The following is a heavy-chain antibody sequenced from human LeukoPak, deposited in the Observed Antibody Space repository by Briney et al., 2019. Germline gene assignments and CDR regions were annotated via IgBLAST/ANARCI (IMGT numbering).Heavy chain of an antibody. CDR1: GGPFSRYA. CDR3: ARVFRGLLGGSYYYFDS. D-gene: IGHD3-10*01. V-gene: IGHV1-69*01. Sequence: SVKVSCRVSGGPFSRYAISWVRQAPGQGLEWMGGVLPSFGTANYAQKFQVRVTITADESTGTAYMELSSLRSEDTAVYYCARVFRGLLGGSYYYFDSWGQGTPVAVSS. J-gene: IGHJ4*02. CDR2: VLPSFGTA.